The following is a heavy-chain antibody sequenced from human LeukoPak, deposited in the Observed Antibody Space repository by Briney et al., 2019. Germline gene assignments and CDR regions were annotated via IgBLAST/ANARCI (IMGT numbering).Heavy chain of an antibody. V-gene: IGHV4-59*01. D-gene: IGHD5-18*01. Sequence: SETLSLTCTVSGGSISTYYWSWVRLPSGKGLEWIGYIYNSGSTKYNPSLKSRVTVSVDTSKNQLSLKLSSVTAADTAVYYCARARPDTAMAVDYWGQGTLVTVSS. CDR2: IYNSGST. CDR1: GGSISTYY. J-gene: IGHJ4*02. CDR3: ARARPDTAMAVDY.